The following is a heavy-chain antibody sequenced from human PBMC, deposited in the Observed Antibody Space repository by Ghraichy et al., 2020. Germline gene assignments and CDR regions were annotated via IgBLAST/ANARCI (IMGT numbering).Heavy chain of an antibody. J-gene: IGHJ4*02. CDR1: GGSFSGYY. V-gene: IGHV4-34*01. Sequence: SETLSLTCAVYGGSFSGYYWSWIRQPPGKGLEWIGEINHSGSTNYNPSLKSRVTISVDTSKNQFSLKLSSVTAADTAVYYCARVGFRLERRVDYWGQGTLVTVSS. D-gene: IGHD1-1*01. CDR2: INHSGST. CDR3: ARVGFRLERRVDY.